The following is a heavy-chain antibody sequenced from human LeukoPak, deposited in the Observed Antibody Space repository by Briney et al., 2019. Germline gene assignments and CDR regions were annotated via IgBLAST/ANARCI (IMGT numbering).Heavy chain of an antibody. CDR2: TNSGGTST. J-gene: IGHJ4*02. CDR3: AKQSYARSLGE. Sequence: GGSLRLSCATSGFPFSDFSLSWVRQAPGKGLEWISTTNSGGTSTYYAESVKGRFTISRDNSKNTLYLQTSSLRVEDTAVYYCAKQSYARSLGEGGPGTLVSVSS. D-gene: IGHD2-8*01. CDR1: GFPFSDFS. V-gene: IGHV3-23*01.